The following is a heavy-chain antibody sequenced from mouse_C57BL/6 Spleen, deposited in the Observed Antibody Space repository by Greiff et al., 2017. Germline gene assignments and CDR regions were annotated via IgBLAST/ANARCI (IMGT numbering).Heavy chain of an antibody. CDR3: ARAKPYDYDDFDV. CDR1: GYTFTSYW. CDR2: IDPSDSYT. Sequence: VQLQQPGAELVKPGASVKLSCKASGYTFTSYWMQWVKQRPGQGLEWIGEIDPSDSYTNYHQKFKGKATLTVDTSSSTAYMQLSSLTSEDSAVYYCARAKPYDYDDFDVWGTGTTVTVSS. D-gene: IGHD2-4*01. J-gene: IGHJ1*03. V-gene: IGHV1-50*01.